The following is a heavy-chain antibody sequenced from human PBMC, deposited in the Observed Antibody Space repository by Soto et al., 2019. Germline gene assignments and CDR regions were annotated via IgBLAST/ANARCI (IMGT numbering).Heavy chain of an antibody. D-gene: IGHD2-2*02. CDR1: GFTFSSYS. CDR3: ARDLTRGYCSSTSCYIDY. J-gene: IGHJ4*02. Sequence: GGSLRLSCAVSGFTFSSYSMNWVRQAPGKGLEWVSSISSSASYIHYADSVKGRFTISRDNAKNSLYLQMNSLRAEDTAVYYCARDLTRGYCSSTSCYIDYWGQGTLATVSS. V-gene: IGHV3-21*01. CDR2: ISSSASYI.